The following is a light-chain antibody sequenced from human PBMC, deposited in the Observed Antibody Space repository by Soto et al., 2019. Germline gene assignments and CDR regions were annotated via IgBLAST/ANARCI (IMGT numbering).Light chain of an antibody. CDR3: SSYTRSSTYV. V-gene: IGLV2-18*02. CDR2: DVS. J-gene: IGLJ1*01. CDR1: SSDVGSYNG. Sequence: QSALTQPPSVSGSPGQSVTISCTGTSSDVGSYNGVSWYQQPPGTAPKLMIYDVSNRPSGVPDRFSGSKSGNTASLTISGLQAEDEADYYCSSYTRSSTYVFGTGTKLTV.